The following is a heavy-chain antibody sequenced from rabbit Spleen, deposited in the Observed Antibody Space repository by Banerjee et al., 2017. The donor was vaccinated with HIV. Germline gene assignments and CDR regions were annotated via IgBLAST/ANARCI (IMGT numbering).Heavy chain of an antibody. Sequence: LEESGGGLDKPGGTLTLPCTVSGFSFSSNWICWVRQAPGKGLEWIACIDISDGDTYYATWTKGRFSFTRSSSTTVTQRMTSLTAADTASYFCARDLASFICCNFYLWGPGTLVTVS. V-gene: IGHV1S45*01. CDR2: IDISDGDT. CDR3: ARDLASFICCNFYL. D-gene: IGHD1-1*01. CDR1: GFSFSSNW. J-gene: IGHJ6*01.